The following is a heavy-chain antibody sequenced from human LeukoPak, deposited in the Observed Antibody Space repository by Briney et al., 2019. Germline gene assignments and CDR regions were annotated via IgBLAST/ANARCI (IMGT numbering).Heavy chain of an antibody. CDR3: ATIQRDHAFDI. D-gene: IGHD6-25*01. V-gene: IGHV4-34*01. J-gene: IGHJ3*02. CDR2: INQSGST. CDR1: GGSFSGYY. Sequence: SETLSLTCAVYGGSFSGYYWSWIRQPPGKGLEWIGEINQSGSTSYNPSLKSRVTISVDTSKNQFSLRLSSVTVADTAVYYCATIQRDHAFDIWGQGTMITVSS.